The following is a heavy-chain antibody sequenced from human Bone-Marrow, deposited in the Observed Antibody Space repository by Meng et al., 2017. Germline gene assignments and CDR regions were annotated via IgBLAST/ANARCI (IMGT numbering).Heavy chain of an antibody. CDR2: ISYDGSNK. CDR1: GFTFSSYA. V-gene: IGHV3-30*01. D-gene: IGHD4-11*01. Sequence: QVQLVESGGGVVQPGRSLRLSCAASGFTFSSYAMHWVRQAPGKGLEWVAVISYDGSNKYYADSVKGRFTISRDNSKNTLYLQMNSLRAEDTAVYYCARAEAPTVTTFGYWGQGTLVTVSS. CDR3: ARAEAPTVTTFGY. J-gene: IGHJ4*02.